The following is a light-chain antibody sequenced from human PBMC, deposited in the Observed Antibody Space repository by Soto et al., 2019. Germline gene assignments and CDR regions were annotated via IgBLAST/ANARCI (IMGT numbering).Light chain of an antibody. V-gene: IGLV2-14*01. CDR2: EVN. CDR3: SSYTGSTTLL. Sequence: QSALTQPASVSGSPGQSITISCTGTSGDVGNYNHVPWYQQHPGKAPKLMIYEVNNRPSGVSNRVSGSKSGNTASLTISGLQAEDEAHYYCSSYTGSTTLLFGGGTKLTVL. CDR1: SGDVGNYNH. J-gene: IGLJ2*01.